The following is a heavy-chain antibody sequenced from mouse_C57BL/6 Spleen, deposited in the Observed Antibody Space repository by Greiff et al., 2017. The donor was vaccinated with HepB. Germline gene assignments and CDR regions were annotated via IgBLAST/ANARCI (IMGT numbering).Heavy chain of an antibody. D-gene: IGHD2-1*01. Sequence: VQLQQSGAELAKPGASVKLSCKASGYTFTSYWMHWVKQRPGQGLEWIGYINPSSGYTKYNPKFKDKATLTADKSSSTVYMQRSSLTYEDSAVYYCARVNYEGRGWFADWGQGTLVTVSA. CDR1: GYTFTSYW. CDR3: ARVNYEGRGWFAD. CDR2: INPSSGYT. J-gene: IGHJ3*01. V-gene: IGHV1-7*01.